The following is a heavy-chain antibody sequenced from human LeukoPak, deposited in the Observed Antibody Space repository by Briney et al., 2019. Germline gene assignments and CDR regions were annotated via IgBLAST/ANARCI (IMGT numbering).Heavy chain of an antibody. D-gene: IGHD3-10*01. CDR2: INLNGGST. V-gene: IGHV3-20*04. Sequence: GGSLRLSCAASGFTFDDYGMSWVRQAPGKGLEWVSGINLNGGSTGYADSVKGRLTISRDNAKNSLYLQMNSLRAEDTALYYCARGYGSVLDYWGQGTLVTVSS. J-gene: IGHJ4*02. CDR3: ARGYGSVLDY. CDR1: GFTFDDYG.